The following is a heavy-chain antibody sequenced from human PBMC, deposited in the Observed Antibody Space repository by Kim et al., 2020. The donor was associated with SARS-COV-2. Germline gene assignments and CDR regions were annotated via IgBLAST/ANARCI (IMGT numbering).Heavy chain of an antibody. Sequence: GGSLRLSCAASGFTFSSYGMHWVRQAPGKGLEWVAVISYDGSNKYYADSVKGRFTISRDNSKNTLYLQMNSLRAEDTAVYYCAKDADYGDPLDYWGQGTLVTVSS. CDR2: ISYDGSNK. CDR1: GFTFSSYG. CDR3: AKDADYGDPLDY. J-gene: IGHJ4*02. D-gene: IGHD4-17*01. V-gene: IGHV3-30*18.